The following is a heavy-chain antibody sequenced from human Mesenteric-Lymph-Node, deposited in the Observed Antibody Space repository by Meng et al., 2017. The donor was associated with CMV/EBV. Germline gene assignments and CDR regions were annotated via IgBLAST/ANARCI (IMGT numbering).Heavy chain of an antibody. V-gene: IGHV4-39*07. J-gene: IGHJ4*02. CDR3: ARDRQEVDTAPHFDY. Sequence: GSLRLSCTVSGGSISNSEYYWGWIRQPPGKGLEWVGTIYYSGDTYYNPSLKSRVTISVDTSKNQFSLKLSSVTAADTAVYYCARDRQEVDTAPHFDYWGQGTLVTVSS. CDR2: IYYSGDT. CDR1: GGSISNSEYY. D-gene: IGHD5-18*01.